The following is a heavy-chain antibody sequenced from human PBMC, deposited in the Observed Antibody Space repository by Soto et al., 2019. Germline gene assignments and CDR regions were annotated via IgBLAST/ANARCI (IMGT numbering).Heavy chain of an antibody. CDR3: VRGGFAYGYLDY. D-gene: IGHD3-10*01. CDR1: GYTFTSYD. Sequence: ASVKVSCKASGYTFTSYDIYWVRQATGQGLEWMGWMNPNTGDSSYAQKFQGRVTMTSDTSITTAHMELSSLRSEDTAVYDCVRGGFAYGYLDYWGQGTLVTVAS. J-gene: IGHJ4*02. V-gene: IGHV1-8*01. CDR2: MNPNTGDS.